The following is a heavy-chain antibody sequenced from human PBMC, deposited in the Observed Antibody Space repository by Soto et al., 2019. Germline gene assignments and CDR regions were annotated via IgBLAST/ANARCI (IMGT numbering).Heavy chain of an antibody. J-gene: IGHJ4*02. D-gene: IGHD3-10*01. V-gene: IGHV4-4*02. Sequence: QVQLQESGPGLVKPSGTLSLTCAVSGGSISMNWWSWVRQPPGKGLEWIGEIYHSGSTNYNPSLKSRLTISVDKSKHQFSLKLSSVTAADTAVYYCARVVQGIDYWGQGTLVTVSS. CDR2: IYHSGST. CDR1: GGSISMNW. CDR3: ARVVQGIDY.